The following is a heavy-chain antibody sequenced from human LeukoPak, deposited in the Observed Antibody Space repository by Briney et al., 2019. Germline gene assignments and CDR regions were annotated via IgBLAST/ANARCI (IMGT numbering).Heavy chain of an antibody. CDR2: ISSSSSYI. D-gene: IGHD6-19*01. V-gene: IGHV3-21*01. CDR3: ARGIAVAGTSDYYYYYGMDV. Sequence: GGSLRLSCAASGFTFSSYSMTWVRQAPGKGLEWVSSISSSSSYIYYADSVKGRFTISRDNAKNSLYLQMNSLRAEDTAVYYCARGIAVAGTSDYYYYYGMDVWGQGTTVTVSS. CDR1: GFTFSSYS. J-gene: IGHJ6*02.